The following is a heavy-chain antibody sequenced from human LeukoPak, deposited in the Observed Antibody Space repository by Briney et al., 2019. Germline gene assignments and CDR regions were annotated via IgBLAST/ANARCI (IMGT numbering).Heavy chain of an antibody. CDR3: ARDRGGRTGYASGDFDF. CDR2: VFYSGVT. V-gene: IGHV4-38-2*02. Sequence: PSETLSLTCVVSSFSISNGFYWVWIRQPPGKGLEWIGNVFYSGVTYYNPSLMSRVTISVDPSKNPFSLKLNAVTAADTAVYYCARDRGGRTGYASGDFDFWGQGVLVTVSS. CDR1: SFSISNGFY. J-gene: IGHJ4*02. D-gene: IGHD5-12*01.